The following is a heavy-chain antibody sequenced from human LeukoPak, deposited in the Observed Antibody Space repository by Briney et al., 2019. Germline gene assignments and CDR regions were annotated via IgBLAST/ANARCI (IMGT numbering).Heavy chain of an antibody. V-gene: IGHV4-39*01. D-gene: IGHD1-26*01. CDR1: GVSITSSRYY. CDR2: IYYSGIT. J-gene: IGHJ4*02. CDR3: ARRQPSGSYLDY. Sequence: SETLSLTCTVSGVSITSSRYYWGWIRQPPGKGLERIGSIYYSGITYYNSSLQSRVTISVDTSKNQFSLKLSSVTAADTAIYYCARRQPSGSYLDYWGQGTLVTVSS.